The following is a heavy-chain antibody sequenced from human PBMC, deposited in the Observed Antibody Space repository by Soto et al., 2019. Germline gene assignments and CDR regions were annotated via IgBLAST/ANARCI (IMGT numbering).Heavy chain of an antibody. V-gene: IGHV4-4*02. CDR2: IYHSGST. Sequence: SETLSLTCAVSGGSISSSDWWSWVRQPPGKGLEWIGEIYHSGSTNYNPSLKSRVTISVDKSKNQFSLKLSSVTAADTAVYYCARETYYYDSSGYLRSNGMDVWGQGTTVTVSS. CDR1: GGSISSSDW. CDR3: ARETYYYDSSGYLRSNGMDV. D-gene: IGHD3-22*01. J-gene: IGHJ6*02.